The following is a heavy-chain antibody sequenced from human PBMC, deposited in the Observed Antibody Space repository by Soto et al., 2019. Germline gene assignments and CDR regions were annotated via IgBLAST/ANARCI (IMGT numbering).Heavy chain of an antibody. CDR1: GGTFSSYA. Sequence: QVQLVQSGAEVKKPGSSVKVSCKASGGTFSSYAISWVRQAPGQGLEWMGGIIPIPGTANYALKFQGRVTITADESTSTAYMELSSLRSEDTAVYYCARSQGSSTSLEIYYYYYYGMDVWGHGSTVTVSS. CDR3: ARSQGSSTSLEIYYYYYYGMDV. CDR2: IIPIPGTA. J-gene: IGHJ6*01. D-gene: IGHD2-2*01. V-gene: IGHV1-69*01.